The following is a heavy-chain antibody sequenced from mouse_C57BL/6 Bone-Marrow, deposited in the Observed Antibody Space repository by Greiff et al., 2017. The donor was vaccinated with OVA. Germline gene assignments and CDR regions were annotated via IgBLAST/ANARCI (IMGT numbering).Heavy chain of an antibody. CDR3: ARYYGSSPYWYFDV. CDR1: GYSITSDY. J-gene: IGHJ1*03. V-gene: IGHV3-8*01. CDR2: ISYSGST. Sequence: VQGVESGPGLAKPSQTLSLTCSVTGYSITSDYWNWIRKFPGNKLEYMGYISYSGSTYYNPSLKSRISITRDTSKNQYYLQLNSVTTEDTATYYCARYYGSSPYWYFDVWGTGTTVTVSS. D-gene: IGHD1-1*01.